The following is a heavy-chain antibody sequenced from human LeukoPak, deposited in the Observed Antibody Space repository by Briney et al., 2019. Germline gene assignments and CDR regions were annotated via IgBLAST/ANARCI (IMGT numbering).Heavy chain of an antibody. D-gene: IGHD3-9*01. CDR3: TRDLMDYDVSTGLHHYYMDV. CDR1: GFTFSSYW. J-gene: IGHJ6*02. CDR2: IKEDGSEK. Sequence: PGGSLRLSCAASGFTFSSYWMGWVRQAPGKGLEWVANIKEDGSEKYYVDSVKGRFTISRDNAKNTLYLQMNTLRVEDTAVYYCTRDLMDYDVSTGLHHYYMDVWGQGTTVTVSS. V-gene: IGHV3-7*01.